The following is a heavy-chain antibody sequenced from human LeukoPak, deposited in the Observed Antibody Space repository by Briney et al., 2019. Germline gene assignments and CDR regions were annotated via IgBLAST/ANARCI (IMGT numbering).Heavy chain of an antibody. CDR1: GFTFSMYD. CDR3: ARQSRLNTFDY. V-gene: IGHV3-13*04. CDR2: IRSAGDT. Sequence: GGSLILSCAVSGFTFSMYDMHWVRQVTGKGLEWVSGIRSAGDTNYAGSVKGRFTISRENAKNSLYLQMSSLRAGDTALYYCARQSRLNTFDYWGQGILVTVSS. J-gene: IGHJ4*02.